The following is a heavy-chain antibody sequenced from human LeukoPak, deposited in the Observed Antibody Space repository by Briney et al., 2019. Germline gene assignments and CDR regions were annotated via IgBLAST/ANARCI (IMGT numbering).Heavy chain of an antibody. D-gene: IGHD1-26*01. CDR3: TRGIVGATVYFDY. CDR2: IIPIFGTA. V-gene: IGHV1-69*01. CDR1: GGTFSSYA. J-gene: IGHJ4*02. Sequence: SVKVSCKASGGTFSSYAISWVRQAPGQGLEWMGGIIPIFGTANYAQKFQGRVTITADESTSTAYMELSSLRSEDTAVYYCTRGIVGATVYFDYWGQGTLVTLSS.